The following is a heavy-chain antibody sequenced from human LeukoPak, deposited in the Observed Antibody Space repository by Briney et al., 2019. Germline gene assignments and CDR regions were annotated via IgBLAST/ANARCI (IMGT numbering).Heavy chain of an antibody. CDR1: GYTFTSYG. J-gene: IGHJ6*02. D-gene: IGHD3-9*01. CDR2: ISGYNGKA. Sequence: ASVKVSCKSSGYTFTSYGINWVRQAPGQGLEWMGRISGYNGKAEYAERFQGRVTLTTDTSTSTAYMELRSLRPDDTAVDYCAIWQYFDLFCGSFYFYGLDVWGQGATVTVSS. V-gene: IGHV1-18*01. CDR3: AIWQYFDLFCGSFYFYGLDV.